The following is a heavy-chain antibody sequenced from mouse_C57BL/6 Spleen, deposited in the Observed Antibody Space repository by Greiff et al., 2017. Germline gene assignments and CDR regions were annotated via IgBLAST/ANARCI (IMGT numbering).Heavy chain of an antibody. J-gene: IGHJ2*01. D-gene: IGHD4-1*01. Sequence: VQLQQPGAELVKPGASVKLSCKASGYTFTSYWMHWVKQRPGQGLEWIGMIHPNSGSTNYNEKFKSKATLTVDKSSSTAYMQLSSLTSEDSAVYYCARGWDVRGGFDYWGQGTTLTVSS. CDR2: IHPNSGST. V-gene: IGHV1-64*01. CDR3: ARGWDVRGGFDY. CDR1: GYTFTSYW.